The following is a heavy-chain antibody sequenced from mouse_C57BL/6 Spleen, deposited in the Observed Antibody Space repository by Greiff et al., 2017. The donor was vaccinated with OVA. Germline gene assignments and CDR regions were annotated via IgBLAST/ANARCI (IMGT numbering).Heavy chain of an antibody. D-gene: IGHD1-1*01. CDR3: AIADGSSFWYFDV. V-gene: IGHV1-52*01. CDR2: IDPSDSET. J-gene: IGHJ1*03. Sequence: QVQLQQPGAELVRPGSSVKLSCKASGYTFTSYWMHWVKQRPIQGLEWIGNIDPSDSETHYNQKFKDKATLTVDKSSSTAYMQLSSLTSEDSAVYYCAIADGSSFWYFDVWGKGTTVTVSS. CDR1: GYTFTSYW.